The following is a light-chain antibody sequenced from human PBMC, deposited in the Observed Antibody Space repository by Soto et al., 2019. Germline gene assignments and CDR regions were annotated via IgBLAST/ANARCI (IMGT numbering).Light chain of an antibody. V-gene: IGLV2-14*03. Sequence: QSALTQPASVSGSPGQSITISCTGTSSDVGGYNYVSWYQHHPGKAPKLMIYDVTNRPSGVSNRFSGSKSGNTASLTISGLPAEDEDDYYCTSYTSSSPYLVFGGGTKVTVL. CDR3: TSYTSSSPYLV. J-gene: IGLJ3*02. CDR1: SSDVGGYNY. CDR2: DVT.